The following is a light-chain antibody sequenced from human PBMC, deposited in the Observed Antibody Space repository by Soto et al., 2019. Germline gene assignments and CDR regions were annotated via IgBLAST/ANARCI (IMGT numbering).Light chain of an antibody. CDR1: SSDVGGYNY. V-gene: IGLV2-14*03. CDR2: DVS. Sequence: QSALTQPAAVSGSPGQSITISCTGTSSDVGGYNYVSWYQQHPGKAPKLMIYDVSNRSSGVSNRFSGSQSANTASLTISGLQAEEEADYYCSSYTSSNTLVFGGGTTLTVL. CDR3: SSYTSSNTLV. J-gene: IGLJ2*01.